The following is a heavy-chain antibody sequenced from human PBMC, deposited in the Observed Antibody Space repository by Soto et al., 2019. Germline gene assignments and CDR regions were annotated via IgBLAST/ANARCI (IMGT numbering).Heavy chain of an antibody. Sequence: PSETLSLTCTLSGGAINDHYRSFTRQPPGKGLEWIGYIYYNGNTNYNPSLESRVTISVDRSRNQFSLRLTSLTAADTAVYYCARVRTGYFDYWGRGALVTVSS. CDR3: ARVRTGYFDY. CDR1: GGAINDHY. D-gene: IGHD3-9*01. J-gene: IGHJ4*02. V-gene: IGHV4-59*11. CDR2: IYYNGNT.